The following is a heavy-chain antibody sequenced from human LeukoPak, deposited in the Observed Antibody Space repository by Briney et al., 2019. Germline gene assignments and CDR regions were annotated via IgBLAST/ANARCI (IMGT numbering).Heavy chain of an antibody. CDR2: IRYDGSNK. V-gene: IGHV3-30*02. CDR1: GFTFSSYG. CDR3: AKGSGGYSYGNVDY. D-gene: IGHD5-18*01. Sequence: PGGSLRLSCAASGFTFSSYGMHWVRQAPGKGLEWVAFIRYDGSNKYYADSVKGRFTISRDNSKNTLYLQMNSLGAEDTAVYYCAKGSGGYSYGNVDYWGQGTLVTVSS. J-gene: IGHJ4*02.